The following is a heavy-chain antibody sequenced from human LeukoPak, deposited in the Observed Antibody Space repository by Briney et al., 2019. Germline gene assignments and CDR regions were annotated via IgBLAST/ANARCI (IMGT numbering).Heavy chain of an antibody. J-gene: IGHJ4*02. V-gene: IGHV3-53*01. CDR1: GFTVSSNY. CDR2: IYSGGNT. D-gene: IGHD5-18*01. Sequence: GGSLRLSCAVSGFTVSSNYMSWVPPAPGKGLEWVSVIYSGGNTYYADSVKGRFTISRDISKNTVYLQLNSLRAEDTAVYYCASGKATSMAQGYWGQGTLVTVSS. CDR3: ASGKATSMAQGY.